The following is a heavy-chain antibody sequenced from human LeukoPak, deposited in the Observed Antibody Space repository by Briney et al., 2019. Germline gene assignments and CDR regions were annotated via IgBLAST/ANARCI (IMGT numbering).Heavy chain of an antibody. D-gene: IGHD2-21*01. CDR3: ARAGGGRTRVVVWRGTNYGMDV. CDR2: ISSSSSYI. J-gene: IGHJ6*02. CDR1: GFTFSSYS. V-gene: IGHV3-21*01. Sequence: GGSPRLSCAASGFTFSSYSMNWVRQAPGKGLEWVSSISSSSSYIYYADSVKGRFTISRDNAKNSLYLQMNSLRAEDTAVYYCARAGGGRTRVVVWRGTNYGMDVWGQGTTVTVSS.